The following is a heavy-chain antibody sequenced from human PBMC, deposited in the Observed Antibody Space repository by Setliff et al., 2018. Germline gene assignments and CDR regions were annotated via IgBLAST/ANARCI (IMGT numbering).Heavy chain of an antibody. CDR1: GFTFSSYS. Sequence: GGSLRLSCAASGFTFSSYSMNWVRQAPGKGLEWVSSISSSSSYIYYADSVKGRFTISRDNAKNSLYLQMNSLRAEDTAVYYCARGQEEVRVPAATGGAYYYYGMDVWGQGTTVTVSS. J-gene: IGHJ6*02. V-gene: IGHV3-21*01. CDR3: ARGQEEVRVPAATGGAYYYYGMDV. CDR2: ISSSSSYI. D-gene: IGHD2-2*01.